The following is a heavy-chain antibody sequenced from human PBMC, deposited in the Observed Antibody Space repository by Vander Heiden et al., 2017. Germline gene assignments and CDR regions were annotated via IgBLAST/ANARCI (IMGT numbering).Heavy chain of an antibody. V-gene: IGHV3-15*07. D-gene: IGHD6-19*01. CDR2: IKSKVDGGTT. CDR3: AKETPYSRGWWDDGFDI. J-gene: IGHJ3*02. Sequence: EVQLVESGGGLVKPGGSLRLCCAGSGFTFSDRWMNWGRQAPGKGLEWVGRIKSKVDGGTTDYAAPVKGRFTISRDDSKNMFYLQMKSLKTEDTAVYFCAKETPYSRGWWDDGFDIWGRGTMVTVSS. CDR1: GFTFSDRW.